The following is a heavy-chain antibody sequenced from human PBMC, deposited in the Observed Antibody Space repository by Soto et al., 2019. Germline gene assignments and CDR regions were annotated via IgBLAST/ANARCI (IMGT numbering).Heavy chain of an antibody. CDR3: ARGPSTVTTDY. D-gene: IGHD4-17*01. CDR1: GFTVSSNY. Sequence: EVQLVESGGGLVQPGGSLRLSCAASGFTVSSNYMSWVRQAPGKGLEWVSVIYSGGSTYYADSVKGRFTISRDNSKNELYLQMNSLRAEDPAVYYWARGPSTVTTDYWGQGTLVTVSS. V-gene: IGHV3-66*01. CDR2: IYSGGST. J-gene: IGHJ4*02.